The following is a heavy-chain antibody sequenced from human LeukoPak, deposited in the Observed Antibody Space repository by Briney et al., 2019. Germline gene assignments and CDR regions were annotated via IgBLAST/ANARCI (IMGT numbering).Heavy chain of an antibody. Sequence: PSETLSLTCAVYGGSFSGYYWSWIRQPPGKGLERIGEINHSGSTNYNPSLKSRVTISVDTSKNQFSLKLSSVTAADTAVYYCARVRTYYDFWSGYYNVYFDYWGQGTLVTVSS. CDR2: INHSGST. J-gene: IGHJ4*02. CDR1: GGSFSGYY. V-gene: IGHV4-34*01. CDR3: ARVRTYYDFWSGYYNVYFDY. D-gene: IGHD3-3*01.